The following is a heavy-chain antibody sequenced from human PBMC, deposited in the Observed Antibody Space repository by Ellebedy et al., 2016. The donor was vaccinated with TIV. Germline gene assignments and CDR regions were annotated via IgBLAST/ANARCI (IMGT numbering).Heavy chain of an antibody. CDR2: ISHDESNK. CDR1: GFTFSTYA. CDR3: ARDAFGSIDY. D-gene: IGHD3-3*01. J-gene: IGHJ4*02. Sequence: GGSLRLXCAASGFTFSTYAIHWVRQAPGRGLECVALISHDESNKNYADSVKGRFTISRDNSKNTLFLQMNSLRDEDTVVYYCARDAFGSIDYWGQGTLVTVSS. V-gene: IGHV3-30-3*01.